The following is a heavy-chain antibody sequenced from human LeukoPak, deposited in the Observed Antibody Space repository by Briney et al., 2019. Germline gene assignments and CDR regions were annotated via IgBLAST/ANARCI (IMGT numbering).Heavy chain of an antibody. CDR2: FRGSDGGT. CDR3: AKSEQEPMNYFDY. Sequence: PGGSLRLSCAASGFTFSSFAMSWVRQAPGKGLEWVSGFRGSDGGTDYADSVKGRFTIFRDNSKNTLYLQMTSLRADDTAVYYCAKSEQEPMNYFDYWGQGTLVIVSS. V-gene: IGHV3-23*01. CDR1: GFTFSSFA. J-gene: IGHJ4*02.